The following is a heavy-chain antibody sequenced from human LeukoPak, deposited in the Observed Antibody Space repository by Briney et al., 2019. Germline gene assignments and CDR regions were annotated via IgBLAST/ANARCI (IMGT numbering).Heavy chain of an antibody. V-gene: IGHV2-5*01. CDR1: GLSLSTFGVG. Sequence: SGPTVVKPTQTLTLTCTFSGLSLSTFGVGVVWIRRPPGKALEWLGVTYWNGDKRYNPSLKNRLTITKDTSRNQEVLTMTNMDPVDTGTYYCGHRRESFDFHGVDVWGQGTTVTVSS. CDR3: GHRRESFDFHGVDV. J-gene: IGHJ6*02. CDR2: TYWNGDK.